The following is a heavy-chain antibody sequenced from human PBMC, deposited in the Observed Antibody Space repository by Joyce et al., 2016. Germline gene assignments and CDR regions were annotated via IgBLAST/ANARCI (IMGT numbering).Heavy chain of an antibody. Sequence: EVQLVESGGGLVKPGGSLRLSCAASGFTLSSYSMNWVRQAPGKGLEWVSSISSSSRYIYYAAAVKGRLTSSRENAKNSLYLQMNSLRAEDTAVYYCARDSTVANYCYCGMDVWGQGTTVTVSS. J-gene: IGHJ6*02. V-gene: IGHV3-21*01. CDR2: ISSSSRYI. CDR1: GFTLSSYS. D-gene: IGHD4-23*01. CDR3: ARDSTVANYCYCGMDV.